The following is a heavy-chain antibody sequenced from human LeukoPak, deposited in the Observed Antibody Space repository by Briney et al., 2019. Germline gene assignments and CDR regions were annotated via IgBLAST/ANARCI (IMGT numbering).Heavy chain of an antibody. CDR3: ARVEDAFDI. D-gene: IGHD5-24*01. Sequence: GRSLRLSCAASGFTFSSYGMHWVRQAPGKGLEGVAVIWYDGSNKYYADSVKGRFTISRDNSKNTLYLQMNSLRAEDTAVYYCARVEDAFDIWGQGTMVTVSS. CDR1: GFTFSSYG. CDR2: IWYDGSNK. V-gene: IGHV3-33*01. J-gene: IGHJ3*02.